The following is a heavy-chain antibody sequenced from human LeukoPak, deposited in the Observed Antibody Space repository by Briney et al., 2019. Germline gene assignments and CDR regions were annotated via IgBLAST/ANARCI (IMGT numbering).Heavy chain of an antibody. D-gene: IGHD3-3*01. CDR2: IYYSGST. V-gene: IGHV4-59*01. CDR3: ARLQNYDFWSGTTGYFDY. J-gene: IGHJ4*02. CDR1: GGSISSYY. Sequence: SETLSLTCTVSGGSISSYYWSWIRQPPGKGLEWIGYIYYSGSTNYNPSLKSRVTISVDTSKNQFSLKLSSVTAADTAVYYCARLQNYDFWSGTTGYFDYWGQGTLVTVSS.